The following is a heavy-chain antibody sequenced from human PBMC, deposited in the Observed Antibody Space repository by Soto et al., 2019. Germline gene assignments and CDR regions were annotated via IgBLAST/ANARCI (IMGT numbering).Heavy chain of an antibody. CDR2: IIGSGGST. CDR3: AKDSEYCSGGSCPYYFDY. CDR1: GFTFSNYA. J-gene: IGHJ4*02. V-gene: IGHV3-23*01. Sequence: GGSLRLSCGASGFTFSNYAMNWVRQAPGKGLEWVSLIIGSGGSTYHADSVKGRFTISRDNSKNTLYLQMNGLRADDTAVYYCAKDSEYCSGGSCPYYFDYWGQGTLVTVSS. D-gene: IGHD2-15*01.